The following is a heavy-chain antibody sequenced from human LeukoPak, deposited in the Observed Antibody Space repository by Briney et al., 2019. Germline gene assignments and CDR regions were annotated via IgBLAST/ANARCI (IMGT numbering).Heavy chain of an antibody. D-gene: IGHD4-17*01. CDR1: GFTFSSYW. CDR3: ARVRVNDYVGYYMDV. Sequence: GGSLRLSCAASGFTFSSYWMSWVRQAPGKGLEWVANIKQDGSEKYYVDSVKGRFTISRDNAKNSLYLQMNSLRAEDTAVYYCARVRVNDYVGYYMDVWGKGTTVTISS. J-gene: IGHJ6*03. CDR2: IKQDGSEK. V-gene: IGHV3-7*04.